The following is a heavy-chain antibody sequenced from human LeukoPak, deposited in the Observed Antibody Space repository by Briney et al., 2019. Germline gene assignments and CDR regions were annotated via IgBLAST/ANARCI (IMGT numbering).Heavy chain of an antibody. CDR2: IKQDGSET. V-gene: IGHV3-7*01. D-gene: IGHD2-8*01. J-gene: IGHJ4*02. CDR1: GFTFSNYG. Sequence: GGPLRLSCAASGFTFSNYGMSWVRQAPGKGLEWVANIKQDGSETYYVDSVKGRFTISRDNAKNSLFLQMNSLTAEDTAVYYCARKGGTRGPLNYWGQGTLVTVSS. CDR3: ARKGGTRGPLNY.